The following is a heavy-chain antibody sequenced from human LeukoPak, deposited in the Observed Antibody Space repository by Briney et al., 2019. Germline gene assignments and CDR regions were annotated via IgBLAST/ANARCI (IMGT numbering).Heavy chain of an antibody. CDR2: IYYSGRT. Sequence: PSETLSLTCTVSGGSISSSSYYWGWIRQPPGKGLEWIGNIYYSGRTYYNPSLKSRVTISVDTSKNQFSLKLSSVTAADTAVYYCARHRPDVLWYMDVWGKGTTVTVSS. CDR3: ARHRPDVLWYMDV. CDR1: GGSISSSSYY. V-gene: IGHV4-39*01. D-gene: IGHD3-10*02. J-gene: IGHJ6*03.